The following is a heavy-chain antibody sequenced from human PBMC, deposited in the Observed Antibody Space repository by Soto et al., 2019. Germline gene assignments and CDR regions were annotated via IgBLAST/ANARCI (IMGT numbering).Heavy chain of an antibody. V-gene: IGHV3-30-3*01. D-gene: IGHD6-13*01. CDR3: ARDGGSSWYYYYYGMDV. CDR1: GFTFSSYA. Sequence: QVQLVESGGGVVQPGRSLRLSCAASGFTFSSYAMHWVRQAPGKGLEWVAVISYDGSNKYYADSVKGRFTISRDNSKNTLYVQMNSLRAEDTAVYYCARDGGSSWYYYYYGMDVWGQGTTVTVSS. CDR2: ISYDGSNK. J-gene: IGHJ6*02.